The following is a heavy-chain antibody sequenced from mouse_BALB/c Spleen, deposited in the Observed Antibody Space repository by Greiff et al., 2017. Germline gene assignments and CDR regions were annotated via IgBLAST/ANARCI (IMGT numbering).Heavy chain of an antibody. Sequence: EVQVVESGGDLVKPGGSLKLSCAASGFTFSSYGMSWVRQTPDKRLEWVATISSGGSYTYYPDSVKGRFTISRDNAKNTLYLQMSSLKSEDTAMYYCARGDTATSWFAYWGQGTLVTVSA. D-gene: IGHD1-2*01. CDR2: ISSGGSYT. CDR3: ARGDTATSWFAY. CDR1: GFTFSSYG. V-gene: IGHV5-6*01. J-gene: IGHJ3*01.